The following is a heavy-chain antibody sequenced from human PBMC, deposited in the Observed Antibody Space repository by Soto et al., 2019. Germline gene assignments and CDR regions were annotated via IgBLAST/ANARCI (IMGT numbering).Heavy chain of an antibody. V-gene: IGHV1-58*01. CDR2: IVVGSGNT. CDR3: ARPYYYDSSGYYRGPDAFDI. D-gene: IGHD3-22*01. J-gene: IGHJ3*02. Sequence: ASVKVSCKASGFTFTSSAVQWVRQARGQRLEWIGWIVVGSGNTNYAQKFQERVTITRDMSTSTAYMELSSLRSEDTAVYYCARPYYYDSSGYYRGPDAFDIWGQGTMVTVSS. CDR1: GFTFTSSA.